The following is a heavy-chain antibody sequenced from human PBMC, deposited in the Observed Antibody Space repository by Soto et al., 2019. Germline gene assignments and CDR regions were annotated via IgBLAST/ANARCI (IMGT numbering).Heavy chain of an antibody. Sequence: QVHLEESGGGVVHPGRSLRLSCAASGFTFNTYAVHWVRQAPGKGLEWVAVVSSDGSNKYYSDSVKGRFSISRDNSTNTLSLQMNSLRTEDTAVYYCARGAITVLRGVDYWGRGTLVTVSS. V-gene: IGHV3-30*04. CDR3: ARGAITVLRGVDY. CDR1: GFTFNTYA. CDR2: VSSDGSNK. D-gene: IGHD3-10*01. J-gene: IGHJ4*02.